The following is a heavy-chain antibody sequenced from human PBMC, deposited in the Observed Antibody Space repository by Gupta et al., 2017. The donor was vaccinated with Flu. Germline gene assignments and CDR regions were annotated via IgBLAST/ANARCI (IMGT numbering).Heavy chain of an antibody. J-gene: IGHJ4*02. V-gene: IGHV3-48*03. CDR3: ARGHWDS. CDR1: GFTFSSYE. CDR2: ISSSAVT. Sequence: EVQLVESGGGLVQPGGSLRLSCAASGFTFSSYEFSWVRLAPGKGLEWVSYISSSAVTYYTDPVKGRFTISRDNAKNSVYLQMSSLRAEDTAFYYCARGHWDSWGQGNLVTVSS.